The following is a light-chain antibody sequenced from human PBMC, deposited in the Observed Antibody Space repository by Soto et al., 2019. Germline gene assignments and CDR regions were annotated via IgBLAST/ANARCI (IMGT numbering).Light chain of an antibody. CDR3: QKYNSAPRT. CDR2: DAY. V-gene: IGKV1-27*01. Sequence: DIQMTQSPSSLSASVGDRVTITCRASQGISHYLAWYQQRPGKVPKLLIYDAYTLQSGVPSRFSGSGSGTDFTLTISSLQPEDVATYYCQKYNSAPRTFGQGTKVEIK. CDR1: QGISHY. J-gene: IGKJ1*01.